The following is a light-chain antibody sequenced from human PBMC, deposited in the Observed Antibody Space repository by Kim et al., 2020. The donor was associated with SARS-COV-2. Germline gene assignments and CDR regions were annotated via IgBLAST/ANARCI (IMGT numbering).Light chain of an antibody. CDR2: SAS. Sequence: DIQMTQSPSSLSASVGDRVTITCRASQGISDYLAWYQQKPGKVPKLLIYSASTLQSGVPSRFSGSGSGTDFTLTISSLQPEDVATYYCQKYNSATRPFGQGTKVDIK. CDR3: QKYNSATRP. CDR1: QGISDY. J-gene: IGKJ1*01. V-gene: IGKV1-27*01.